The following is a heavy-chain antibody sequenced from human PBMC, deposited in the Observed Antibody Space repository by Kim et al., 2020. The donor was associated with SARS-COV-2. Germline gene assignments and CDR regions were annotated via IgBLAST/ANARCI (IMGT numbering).Heavy chain of an antibody. CDR3: AREGVKGVTIFGVVIIPNYGMDV. Sequence: ASVKVSCKASGYTFTSYYMHWVRQAPGQGLEWMGIINPSGGSTSYAQKFQGRVTMTRDTSTSTVYMELSSLRSEDTAVYYCAREGVKGVTIFGVVIIPNYGMDVWGQGTTVTVSS. V-gene: IGHV1-46*01. CDR2: INPSGGST. J-gene: IGHJ6*02. CDR1: GYTFTSYY. D-gene: IGHD3-3*01.